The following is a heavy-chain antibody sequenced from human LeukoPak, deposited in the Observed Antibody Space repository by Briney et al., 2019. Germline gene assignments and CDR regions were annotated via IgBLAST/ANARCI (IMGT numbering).Heavy chain of an antibody. V-gene: IGHV1-69*04. J-gene: IGHJ3*02. CDR1: GGTFSSYA. Sequence: SVKVSCKASGGTFSSYAISWVRQAPGQGLEWMGRTIPILGIANYAQKFQGRVTMTRDTSISTAYMELSRLRSDDTAVYYCARETSNSSSSGDAFDIWGQGTMVTVSS. CDR2: TIPILGIA. D-gene: IGHD6-6*01. CDR3: ARETSNSSSSGDAFDI.